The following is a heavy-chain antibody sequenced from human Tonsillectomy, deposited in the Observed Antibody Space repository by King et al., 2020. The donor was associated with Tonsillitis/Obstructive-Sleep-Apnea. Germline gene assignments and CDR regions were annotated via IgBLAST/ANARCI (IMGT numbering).Heavy chain of an antibody. CDR2: ITSSGSTT. Sequence: VQLVESGGGLVQPGGSLRLSCAASGFTFSSYEMNWVRQAPGKGLEWVSYITSSGSTTYYADSVKGRFTISRDNAKNSLFLQMNSLRAEDSAVYYCAREGVTVTREGVYYQYGMDVGGQGPTVTASS. V-gene: IGHV3-48*03. J-gene: IGHJ6*02. D-gene: IGHD4-17*01. CDR3: AREGVTVTREGVYYQYGMDV. CDR1: GFTFSSYE.